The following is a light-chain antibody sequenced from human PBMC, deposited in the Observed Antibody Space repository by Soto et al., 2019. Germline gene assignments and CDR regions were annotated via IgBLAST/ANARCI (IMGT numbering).Light chain of an antibody. CDR1: QDITKY. CDR3: QHYNSYSEA. CDR2: GAF. Sequence: DIRLTQSPSFLSASAGDRVTITCRASQDITKYLAWFQQKPGRAPKLLIYGAFTLQRGVPSRFSGRGSGTEFTLTISSLQPDDFATYYCQHYNSYSEAFGQGTKVELK. V-gene: IGKV1-9*01. J-gene: IGKJ1*01.